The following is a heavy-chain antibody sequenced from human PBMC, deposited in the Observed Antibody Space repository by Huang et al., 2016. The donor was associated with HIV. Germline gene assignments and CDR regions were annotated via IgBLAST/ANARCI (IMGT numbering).Heavy chain of an antibody. CDR3: AKDGRGSGTYYDYFEY. V-gene: IGHV3-30*18. Sequence: QVQLVESGGGVVQPGRSLRLSCAAFGFIFNKFDMHWVRQAPGKGLCWVAIISYDGSSKYQADSVKCRFTISRDNSKNTVYLQMNSLRVEDTAVYYCAKDGRGSGTYYDYFEYWGQGTLVTVSS. D-gene: IGHD1-26*01. CDR1: GFIFNKFD. J-gene: IGHJ4*02. CDR2: ISYDGSSK.